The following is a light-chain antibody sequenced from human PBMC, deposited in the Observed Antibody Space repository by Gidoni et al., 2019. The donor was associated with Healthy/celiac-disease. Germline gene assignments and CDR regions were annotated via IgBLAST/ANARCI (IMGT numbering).Light chain of an antibody. V-gene: IGLV1-40*01. Sequence: QSVLTQPPSVSGAPGQRVTIPCTGSSSNIGAGYDVHWYQQLPGTATKPLIYGNSNRPSGVPDRFSGSKSGTSASLAITGLQAEDEADYYCQSDDSSLRVVFGGGTKLTVL. J-gene: IGLJ2*01. CDR3: QSDDSSLRVV. CDR2: GNS. CDR1: SSNIGAGYD.